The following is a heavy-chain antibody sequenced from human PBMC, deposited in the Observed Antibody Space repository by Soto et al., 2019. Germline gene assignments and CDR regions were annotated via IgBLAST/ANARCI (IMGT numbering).Heavy chain of an antibody. CDR3: AKDRWLVSVYYYDMDV. J-gene: IGHJ6*02. Sequence: QVQLVESGGDVFQPGRSLRLYCAASGFTFSNHGMHWVRQPPGKGLEWLAVISYDGSNEYYADSVKSRFTISRDNYNNTGYLQMNSLISEDKAVYYCAKDRWLVSVYYYDMDVWGQGTTVTVSS. D-gene: IGHD6-19*01. CDR2: ISYDGSNE. V-gene: IGHV3-30*18. CDR1: GFTFSNHG.